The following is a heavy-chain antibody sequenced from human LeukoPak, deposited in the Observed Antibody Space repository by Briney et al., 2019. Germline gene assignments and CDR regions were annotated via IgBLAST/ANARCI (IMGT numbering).Heavy chain of an antibody. Sequence: AETLSLSCTASGDSISTYYWNWIRQPPGKGLEWIAHIYYAGSASYNASLKGRATISGDTAKNKFSLRLSCLTAADTAVYYCACGVPHSYYNMDVWGKGTTFAVSS. CDR1: GDSISTYY. D-gene: IGHD2-21*01. V-gene: IGHV4-59*12. CDR2: IYYAGSA. J-gene: IGHJ6*03. CDR3: ACGVPHSYYNMDV.